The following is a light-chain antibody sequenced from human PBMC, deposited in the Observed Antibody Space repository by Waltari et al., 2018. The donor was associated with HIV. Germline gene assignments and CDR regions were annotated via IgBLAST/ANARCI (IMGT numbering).Light chain of an antibody. V-gene: IGLV1-40*01. CDR3: HSFDSSLSGVV. CDR1: SSNIGAGFD. Sequence: QSVLTQPPSVSGAPGQRVTISCTGTSSNIGAGFDVHWYQQLPGTVPKLLIYGNTNRPSGVPDRFSGSKSGTSASLAITGLQAEDEADYYGHSFDSSLSGVVFGGGTKLTVL. CDR2: GNT. J-gene: IGLJ2*01.